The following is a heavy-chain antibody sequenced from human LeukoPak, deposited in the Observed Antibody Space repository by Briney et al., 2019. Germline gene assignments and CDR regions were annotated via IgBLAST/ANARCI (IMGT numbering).Heavy chain of an antibody. Sequence: KPSETVSLTCTVSGYSISSGYYWGWIRQPPGKGLEWIGSIYHSGSTYYNPSLKSRVTISVDTSKNQFSLKLSSWTAADTAVYYCARNHGREQQLSTNWFDPWGQGTLVTVSS. J-gene: IGHJ5*02. V-gene: IGHV4-38-2*02. CDR3: ARNHGREQQLSTNWFDP. D-gene: IGHD6-13*01. CDR2: IYHSGST. CDR1: GYSISSGYY.